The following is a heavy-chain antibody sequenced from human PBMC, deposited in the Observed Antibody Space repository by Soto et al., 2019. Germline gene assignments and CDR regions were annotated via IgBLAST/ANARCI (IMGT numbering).Heavy chain of an antibody. CDR1: GGSISSGDYY. D-gene: IGHD5-18*01. J-gene: IGHJ4*02. CDR3: ARDRYSYGYGFDY. V-gene: IGHV4-30-4*01. Sequence: SETLSLTCTVSGGSISSGDYYWSWIRQPPGKGPEWIGYIYYSGSTYYNPSLKSRVTISVDTSKNQFSLKLSSVTAADTAVYYCARDRYSYGYGFDYWGQGTLVTVSS. CDR2: IYYSGST.